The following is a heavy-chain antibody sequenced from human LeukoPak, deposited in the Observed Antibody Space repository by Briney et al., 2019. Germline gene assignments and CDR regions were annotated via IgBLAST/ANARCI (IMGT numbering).Heavy chain of an antibody. CDR3: ATTIGHGPGSYYRGPPFPDY. D-gene: IGHD3-10*01. J-gene: IGHJ4*02. CDR1: NGSISSYH. CDR2: ILTSGTT. Sequence: SETLSLTCTVSNGSISSYHWSWVRQPPGKGLEWIGYILTSGTTNYNPSLRRRVSISVDTSKNQVSLRLSSVTAADSAVYYCATTIGHGPGSYYRGPPFPDYWGQGTLVTVSS. V-gene: IGHV4-4*09.